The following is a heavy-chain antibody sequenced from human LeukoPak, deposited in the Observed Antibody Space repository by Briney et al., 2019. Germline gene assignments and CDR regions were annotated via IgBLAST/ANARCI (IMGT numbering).Heavy chain of an antibody. Sequence: GGSLRLSCAASGFTFSSYGMHWVRQAPGKGLEWVAVISYDGSNKYYADSVKGRCTISRDNSKNTLYLQMNSLRAEDTAVYYCAELGITMIGGVWGKGTTVTISS. CDR2: ISYDGSNK. CDR1: GFTFSSYG. D-gene: IGHD3-10*02. J-gene: IGHJ6*04. CDR3: AELGITMIGGV. V-gene: IGHV3-30*18.